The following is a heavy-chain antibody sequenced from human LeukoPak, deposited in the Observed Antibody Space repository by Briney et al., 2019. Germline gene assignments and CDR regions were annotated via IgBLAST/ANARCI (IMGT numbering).Heavy chain of an antibody. V-gene: IGHV3-7*01. J-gene: IGHJ4*02. CDR2: IKQDGSEK. CDR1: GFTFSTYW. Sequence: GGSLRLSCAASGFTFSTYWMSWVRQAPGKGLEWVANIKQDGSEKYYADSLKGRFIISRDNAKNSLYLQMNSLRAEDTAVYYCAGWNRSHWFDYWGQGTLVTVSS. CDR3: AGWNRSHWFDY. D-gene: IGHD1-1*01.